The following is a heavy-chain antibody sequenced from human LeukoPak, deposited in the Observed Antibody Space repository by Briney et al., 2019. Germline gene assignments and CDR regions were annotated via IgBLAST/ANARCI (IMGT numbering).Heavy chain of an antibody. V-gene: IGHV3-33*06. D-gene: IGHD1-26*01. CDR2: IWYDGSNE. Sequence: GGSLRLSCAASGFTFNTYGMHWVRQAPGKGLEWVAVIWYDGSNENYADSVKGRFTISRDNSKNTLYLQMNSLRAEDTALYYCAKKVVVGATSPYSDFQDWGQGTLVTVSS. CDR1: GFTFNTYG. CDR3: AKKVVVGATSPYSDFQD. J-gene: IGHJ1*01.